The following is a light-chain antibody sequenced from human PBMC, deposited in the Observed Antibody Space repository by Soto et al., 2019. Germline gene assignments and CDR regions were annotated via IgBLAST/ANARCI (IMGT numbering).Light chain of an antibody. CDR2: EDN. CDR1: DTDVGSYNL. V-gene: IGLV2-23*01. Sequence: QSALTQPASVSGSPGQSITISCTGTDTDVGSYNLVSWYQHHPGKAPKLMIYEDNKRPSGVSNRFSGSKSGNTASLTISGLQAEDESDYYCCSYVGSSTLVFGGGTKLTVL. J-gene: IGLJ3*02. CDR3: CSYVGSSTLV.